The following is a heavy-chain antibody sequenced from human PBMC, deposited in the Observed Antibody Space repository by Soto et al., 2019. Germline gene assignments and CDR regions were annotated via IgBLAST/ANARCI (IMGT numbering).Heavy chain of an antibody. V-gene: IGHV4-59*08. D-gene: IGHD4-17*01. J-gene: IGHJ4*02. CDR2: IYYSGST. CDR1: GDSISSYY. Sequence: PSETLSLTCTVSGDSISSYYWSWIRQPPGKGLEWIGYIYYSGSTNYNPSLKSRVTISVDTSRKQFFLKLSSVTAADTAVYYCARHLGDYGDYYLDFSGQGTLVTVSS. CDR3: ARHLGDYGDYYLDF.